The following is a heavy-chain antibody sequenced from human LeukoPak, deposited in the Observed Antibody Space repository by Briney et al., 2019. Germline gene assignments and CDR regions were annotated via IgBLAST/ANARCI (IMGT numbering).Heavy chain of an antibody. V-gene: IGHV3-23*01. Sequence: GGSLRLSCAASGFSFSTYAMSWVRQAPGQGLEWVSAISGSGKTYYPDSVKGRLTISRDNSKNTLFLQMNGLRAEDTAVYYCAKEWDAKGYFDYWGQGTLVTVSS. CDR1: GFSFSTYA. CDR3: AKEWDAKGYFDY. CDR2: ISGSGKT. J-gene: IGHJ4*02. D-gene: IGHD1-26*01.